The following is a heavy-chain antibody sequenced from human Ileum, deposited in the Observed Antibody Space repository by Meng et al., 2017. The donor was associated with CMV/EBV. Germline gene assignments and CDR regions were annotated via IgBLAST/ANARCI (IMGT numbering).Heavy chain of an antibody. CDR3: ARPFTTRGNNGMDV. Sequence: SVKVSCKASGDTFSSYTISWVRQAPGQGLEWMGRIIPILGIANYAQKFQGRVTITADKSTSTAYMELSSLRSEDTAVYYCARPFTTRGNNGMDVWGQGNTVNGAS. CDR2: IIPILGIA. CDR1: GDTFSSYT. J-gene: IGHJ6*02. D-gene: IGHD3-3*01. V-gene: IGHV1-69*02.